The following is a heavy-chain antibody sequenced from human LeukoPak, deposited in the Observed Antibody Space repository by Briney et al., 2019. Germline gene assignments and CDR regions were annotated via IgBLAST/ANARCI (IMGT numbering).Heavy chain of an antibody. J-gene: IGHJ6*03. CDR2: ISSSSSYI. CDR3: ARENGVAYCGGDCYSGGYYYYYYYMAV. Sequence: GGSLRLSCAASGFTFSSYSMNWVRQAPGKGLEWVSSISSSSSYIYYADSVKGRFTISRDNAKNSLYLQMNSLRAEDTAVYYCARENGVAYCGGDCYSGGYYYYYYYMAVWGKGTTVTVSS. CDR1: GFTFSSYS. D-gene: IGHD2-21*01. V-gene: IGHV3-21*01.